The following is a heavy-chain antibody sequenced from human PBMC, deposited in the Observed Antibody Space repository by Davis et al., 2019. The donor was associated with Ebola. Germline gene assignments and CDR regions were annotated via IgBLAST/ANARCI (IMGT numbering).Heavy chain of an antibody. CDR2: TYYRSKWSN. V-gene: IGHV6-1*01. D-gene: IGHD3-22*01. Sequence: SQTLSLTCAISGDSVSSNSAAWNWIRQSPSRGLEWLGRTYYRSKWSNDYAVSVKSRITINPDSSKNQFSLQLNSVTPEDTAVYYCARAPFYYDTSGSRGYSFDYWGQGTLVTVSS. J-gene: IGHJ4*02. CDR1: GDSVSSNSAA. CDR3: ARAPFYYDTSGSRGYSFDY.